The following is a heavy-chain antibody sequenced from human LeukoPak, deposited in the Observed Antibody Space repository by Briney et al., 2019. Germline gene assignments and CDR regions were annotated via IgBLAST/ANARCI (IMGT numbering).Heavy chain of an antibody. Sequence: ASVKVSCKASGYTFTGYYMHWVRQAPGQGLEWMGWINPNSGGTNYAQKFQGRVTMTRDTSISTAYMELSRLRSDDTAVYYCARDDPIVVTPDYWGQGTLVTVSS. V-gene: IGHV1-2*02. CDR2: INPNSGGT. D-gene: IGHD3-22*01. J-gene: IGHJ4*02. CDR1: GYTFTGYY. CDR3: ARDDPIVVTPDY.